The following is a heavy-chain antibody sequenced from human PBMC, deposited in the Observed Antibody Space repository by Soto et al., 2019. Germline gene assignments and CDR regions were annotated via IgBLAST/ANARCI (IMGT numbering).Heavy chain of an antibody. V-gene: IGHV4-34*01. CDR2: INHSGST. Sequence: SETLSLTCAVYGGSFSGYYWSWIRQPPGKGQEWIGEINHSGSTNYNPSLKSRVTISVDTSKNQFSLKLSSVTAADTALFYFARDGDTAIEPYYXDYWGQGTLVTVS. CDR3: ARDGDTAIEPYYXDY. D-gene: IGHD5-18*01. J-gene: IGHJ4*02. CDR1: GGSFSGYY.